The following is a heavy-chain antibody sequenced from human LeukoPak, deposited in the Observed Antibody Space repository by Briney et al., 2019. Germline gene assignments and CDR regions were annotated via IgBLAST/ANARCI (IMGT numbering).Heavy chain of an antibody. V-gene: IGHV4-61*02. CDR2: IYISGTT. J-gene: IGHJ4*02. CDR3: AQGAVYSGGYYQLDY. D-gene: IGHD1-26*01. CDR1: GVSISSSSYF. Sequence: SQTLSLTCTVSGVSISSSSYFWSWIRQPAGKGLEWIGRIYISGTTNYNPSLQSRVTSSLDTSKNQFSLKLSSVTAADTAVYYCAQGAVYSGGYYQLDYWGQGTLVTVSS.